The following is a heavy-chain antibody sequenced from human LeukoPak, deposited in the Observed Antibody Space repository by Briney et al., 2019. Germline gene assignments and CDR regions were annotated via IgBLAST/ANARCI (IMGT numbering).Heavy chain of an antibody. CDR3: ARHARETILTWFDP. V-gene: IGHV4-39*01. D-gene: IGHD2-21*01. CDR2: IYYSGST. CDR1: GGSISSSSYY. J-gene: IGHJ5*02. Sequence: SETLSLTCTVSGGSISSSSYYWGWIRQPPGKGLEWIGSIYYSGSTYYNPSLKGRVTISVDTSKNQFSLKLSSVTAADTAVYYCARHARETILTWFDPWGQGTLVTVSS.